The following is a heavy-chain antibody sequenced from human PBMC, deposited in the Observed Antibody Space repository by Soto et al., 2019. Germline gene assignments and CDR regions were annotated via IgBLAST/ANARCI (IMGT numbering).Heavy chain of an antibody. CDR3: VKTKSLYYYEH. CDR2: ITDNGGST. CDR1: GFTFSMFG. V-gene: IGHV3-64D*08. J-gene: IGHJ4*02. Sequence: GGSLRLSCSASGFTFSMFGMHWVRQAPGKGLEYVSAITDNGGSTFYADSVKGRFTISRDNVKNVVYLQMSSLRTEDTAVYHCVKTKSLYYYEHWGQGTLVTVSS. D-gene: IGHD2-8*01.